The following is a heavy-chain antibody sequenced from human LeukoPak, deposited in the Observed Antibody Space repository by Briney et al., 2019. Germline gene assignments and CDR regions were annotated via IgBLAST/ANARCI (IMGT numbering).Heavy chain of an antibody. J-gene: IGHJ6*02. Sequence: GGSLRLSCAASGFKFSDYAMNWVSQAPGKGLEWVSGMSGTGGTSYYADSAKGRFTISRDNSKSTLDLQMNSLRAEDTAVYYCAKWVPRSLESIYGMDVWGQGTTVIVSS. CDR1: GFKFSDYA. D-gene: IGHD3-3*01. CDR3: AKWVPRSLESIYGMDV. V-gene: IGHV3-23*01. CDR2: MSGTGGTS.